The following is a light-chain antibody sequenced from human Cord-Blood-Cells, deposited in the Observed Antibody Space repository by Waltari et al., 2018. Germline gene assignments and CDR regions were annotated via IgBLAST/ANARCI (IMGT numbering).Light chain of an antibody. CDR2: EGS. V-gene: IGLV2-23*01. Sequence: QSALTQPASVSGSPGPSITISCTGTSSDVGSYNLVPWYQQPPGKAPKLMIYEGSKRPSGVSNRFSGSKSGNTASLTISGLQAEDEADYYCCSYAGSSTYVFGTGTKVTVL. J-gene: IGLJ1*01. CDR3: CSYAGSSTYV. CDR1: SSDVGSYNL.